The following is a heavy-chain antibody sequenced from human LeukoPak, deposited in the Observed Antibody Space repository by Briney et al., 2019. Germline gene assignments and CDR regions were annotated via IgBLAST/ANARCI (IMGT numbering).Heavy chain of an antibody. V-gene: IGHV3-48*04. CDR2: ISSSGSTI. Sequence: GGSLRLSCAASGFTFSSYSMNWVRQAPGKGLEWVSYISSSGSTIYYADSVKGRFTISRDNAKNSLYLQMNSLRAEDTAVYYWARLYSSGWSYYFDYWGQGTLVTVSS. D-gene: IGHD6-19*01. CDR3: ARLYSSGWSYYFDY. CDR1: GFTFSSYS. J-gene: IGHJ4*02.